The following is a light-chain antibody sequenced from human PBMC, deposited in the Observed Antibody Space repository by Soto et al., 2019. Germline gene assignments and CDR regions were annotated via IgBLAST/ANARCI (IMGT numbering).Light chain of an antibody. CDR1: SSNIGAGYD. Sequence: QSVLTQPPSVSGAPGHRVTISCTGSSSNIGAGYDVHWYQQLPGTAPKLLIYGNSNRPSGFPDRFSGSKSGTSASLAITGLQAEDEADYYCQSDDSSLSGYVFGTGTKVTVL. V-gene: IGLV1-40*01. J-gene: IGLJ1*01. CDR3: QSDDSSLSGYV. CDR2: GNS.